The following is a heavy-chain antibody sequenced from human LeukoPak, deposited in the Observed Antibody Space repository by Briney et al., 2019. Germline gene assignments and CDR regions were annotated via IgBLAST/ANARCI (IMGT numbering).Heavy chain of an antibody. Sequence: GGSLRLSCAASGFTFHDFAMSWVRQAPGKGLEWVSGVNWNGDGTGYADSAEGRITISRDNAKNSLYLQMNSLRVDDTALYYCARLGGPDYYFYYYMDVWGKGTTVTVSS. D-gene: IGHD1-26*01. CDR3: ARLGGPDYYFYYYMDV. CDR2: VNWNGDGT. V-gene: IGHV3-20*04. J-gene: IGHJ6*03. CDR1: GFTFHDFA.